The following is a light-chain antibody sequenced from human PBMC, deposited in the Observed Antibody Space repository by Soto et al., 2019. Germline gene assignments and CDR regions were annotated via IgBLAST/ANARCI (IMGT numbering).Light chain of an antibody. Sequence: DMEMTQSPGTLSLSPGDRATLSCWASQTVDGNYLAWYQQQRDQAPRLLIFDAFIRATGLPDRFSGSGSGTDFTLTISRLDPDDFALYYCQQSSSTPFTFGHGTTVDV. J-gene: IGKJ3*01. V-gene: IGKV3D-20*02. CDR3: QQSSSTPFT. CDR2: DAF. CDR1: QTVDGNY.